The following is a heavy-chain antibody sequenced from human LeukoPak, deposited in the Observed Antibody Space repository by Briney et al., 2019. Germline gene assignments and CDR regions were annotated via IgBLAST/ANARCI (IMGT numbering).Heavy chain of an antibody. V-gene: IGHV3-53*01. J-gene: IGHJ4*02. CDR2: IYSGGST. CDR1: GFTVSSNY. CDR3: ARVLSPVAGTTDY. D-gene: IGHD6-19*01. Sequence: HTGGSLRLSCAASGFTVSSNYMSWVRQAPGKGLEWVSVIYSGGSTYYADSVKGRFTISRDNSKNTLYLQMNSLRAEDTAVYYCARVLSPVAGTTDYWGQGTLVTVSS.